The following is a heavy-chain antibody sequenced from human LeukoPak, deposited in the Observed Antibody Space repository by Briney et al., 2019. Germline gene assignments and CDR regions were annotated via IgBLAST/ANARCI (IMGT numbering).Heavy chain of an antibody. CDR3: ARCTRSGWYRRDY. J-gene: IGHJ4*02. Sequence: SETLSLTCTVSGGSISSYYWSWIRQPPGKGLEWIGEINHSGSTNYNPSLKSRVTISVDTSKNQFSLKLSSVTAADTAVYYCARCTRSGWYRRDYWGQGTLVTVSS. V-gene: IGHV4-34*01. CDR2: INHSGST. D-gene: IGHD6-19*01. CDR1: GGSISSYY.